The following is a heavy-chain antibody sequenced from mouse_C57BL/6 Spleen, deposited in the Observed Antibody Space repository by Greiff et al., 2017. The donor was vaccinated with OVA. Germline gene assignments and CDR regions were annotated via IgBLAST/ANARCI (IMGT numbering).Heavy chain of an antibody. J-gene: IGHJ2*01. Sequence: EVQLVESGPGLVKPSQSLSLTCSVTGYSITSGYYWNWIRQFPGNKLEWMGYISYDGSNNYNPSLKNRISITRDTSKNQFFLKLNSVTTEDTATYYCASAHGSSLDSSGQSTTLSVSS. CDR1: GYSITSGYY. V-gene: IGHV3-6*01. CDR3: ASAHGSSLDS. CDR2: ISYDGSN. D-gene: IGHD1-1*01.